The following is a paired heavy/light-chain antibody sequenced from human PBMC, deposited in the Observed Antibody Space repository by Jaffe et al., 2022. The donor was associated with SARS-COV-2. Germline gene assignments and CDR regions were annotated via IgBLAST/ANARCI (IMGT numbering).Heavy chain of an antibody. V-gene: IGHV7-4-1*02. Sequence: QVQLVQSGSELKKPGASVKVSCKASGYTFTSNAMNWVRQAPGQGLEWMGWINTNTGNPTYAQGFTGRYVFSLDTSVSTAYLQISSLKAEDTAAYYCVRHRGEVATIGYYYYYMDVWGKGTTVTVSS. CDR3: VRHRGEVATIGYYYYYMDV. J-gene: IGHJ6*03. CDR2: INTNTGNP. D-gene: IGHD5-12*01. CDR1: GYTFTSNA.
Light chain of an antibody. J-gene: IGKJ2*01. CDR2: GAS. CDR3: QQYNDWPYT. Sequence: ERVMTQSPATLSVSPGERASLSCRASQSVSSNLAWYQQKPGQAPRLLIYGASTTATGIPGRFSGSGSGTEFTLTISSLQSEDFAVYYCQQYNDWPYTFGQGTKLEIK. V-gene: IGKV3-15*01. CDR1: QSVSSN.